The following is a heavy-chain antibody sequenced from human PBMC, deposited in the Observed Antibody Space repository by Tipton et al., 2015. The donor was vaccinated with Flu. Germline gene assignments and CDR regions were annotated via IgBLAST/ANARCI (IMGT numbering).Heavy chain of an antibody. V-gene: IGHV4-38-2*02. D-gene: IGHD3-22*01. CDR2: IYHSGST. J-gene: IGHJ3*02. CDR1: GYSISSGYY. Sequence: TLSLTCTVSGYSISSGYYWGWIRQSPGKGLEWIGSIYHSGSTYYNPSLKSRVTISVDTSKNQFSLKLSSVTAADTAVYYCARALSGYYFYAFDIWGQGTMVTVSS. CDR3: ARALSGYYFYAFDI.